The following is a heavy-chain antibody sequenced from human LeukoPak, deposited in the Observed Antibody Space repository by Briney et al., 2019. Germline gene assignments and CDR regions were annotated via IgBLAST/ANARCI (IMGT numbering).Heavy chain of an antibody. J-gene: IGHJ4*02. CDR2: TYYSGNT. CDR1: GGSFSGYY. D-gene: IGHD6-19*01. CDR3: ARTVAGKLVFDD. V-gene: IGHV4-34*01. Sequence: SETLSLTCAVYGGSFSGYYWGWIRQPPGKGLEWIGSTYYSGNTYDSPSLKSRVTTSVDTSKNQFSLKLSSVTAADTAMYYCARTVAGKLVFDDWGQGTLVTVSS.